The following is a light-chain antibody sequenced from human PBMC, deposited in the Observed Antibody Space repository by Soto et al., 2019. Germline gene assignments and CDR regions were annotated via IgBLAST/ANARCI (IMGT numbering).Light chain of an antibody. V-gene: IGKV3-15*01. CDR3: QQYNNWPPFT. Sequence: IVLTQSPGTLSLSPGERATLSCRASQNIRSNLAWYQQKPGQPPRRLIYETSIRAPGIPARFSGSGSGTEFTLTISSLQSEDFAVYHCQQYNNWPPFTFGPGTKVDIK. J-gene: IGKJ3*01. CDR1: QNIRSN. CDR2: ETS.